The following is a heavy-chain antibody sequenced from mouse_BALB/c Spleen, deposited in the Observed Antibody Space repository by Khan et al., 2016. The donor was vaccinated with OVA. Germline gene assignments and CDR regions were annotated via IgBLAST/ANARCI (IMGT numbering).Heavy chain of an antibody. D-gene: IGHD2-14*01. CDR1: GYTFTRYT. V-gene: IGHV1-4*01. CDR2: INPSNGYT. J-gene: IGHJ3*01. CDR3: VRDGAYHRNDGWFAY. Sequence: QVQLQQSGAELARPGASVKMSCKASGYTFTRYTIHWIKERPGQGLEWIGYINPSNGYTNYNQKFKEKATLTTDKSSTTAYLQLSSLTSDDSAIYNCVRDGAYHRNDGWFAYWGQGTLVTVSA.